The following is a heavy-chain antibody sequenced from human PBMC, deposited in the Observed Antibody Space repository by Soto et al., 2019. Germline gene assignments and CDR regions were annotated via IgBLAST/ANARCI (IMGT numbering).Heavy chain of an antibody. Sequence: SETLSLTCAVSGGSISSSNWWSWVRQPPGKGLEWIGEIYHSGSTNYNPSLKSRVTISVDKSKNQFSLKLSSVTAADTAVYYCASLGPYDYDSSGHQGDAFDIWGKGTMVTVSS. CDR3: ASLGPYDYDSSGHQGDAFDI. D-gene: IGHD3-22*01. V-gene: IGHV4-4*02. CDR1: GGSISSSNW. CDR2: IYHSGST. J-gene: IGHJ3*02.